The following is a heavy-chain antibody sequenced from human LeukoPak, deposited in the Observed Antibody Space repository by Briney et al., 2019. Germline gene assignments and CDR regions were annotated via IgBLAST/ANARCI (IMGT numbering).Heavy chain of an antibody. V-gene: IGHV4-39*07. D-gene: IGHD6-25*01. Sequence: SETLSLTCTVSGGSISSSSYYWGWIRQPPGKGLEWIGSIYYSGSTYYNPSLKSRVTISVDTSKNQFSLKLSSVTAADTAVYYCARERTAAKFLHYYYYMDVWGKGTTVTVSS. J-gene: IGHJ6*03. CDR2: IYYSGST. CDR1: GGSISSSSYY. CDR3: ARERTAAKFLHYYYYMDV.